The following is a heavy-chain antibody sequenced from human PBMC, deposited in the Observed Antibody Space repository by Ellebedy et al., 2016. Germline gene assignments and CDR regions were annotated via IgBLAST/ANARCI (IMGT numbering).Heavy chain of an antibody. J-gene: IGHJ6*02. Sequence: SETLSLTCTVSGASITSGDYYWTWIRQHPGKGLEWIGYIYYSGSTYYNPSLKSRVSMSVDTSKNYFSLKLTSVTAADTAGYYCARDSSPYTLLTGDYLYFGLDVWGQGTTVSVSS. CDR3: ARDSSPYTLLTGDYLYFGLDV. CDR1: GASITSGDYY. CDR2: IYYSGST. D-gene: IGHD3-9*01. V-gene: IGHV4-31*03.